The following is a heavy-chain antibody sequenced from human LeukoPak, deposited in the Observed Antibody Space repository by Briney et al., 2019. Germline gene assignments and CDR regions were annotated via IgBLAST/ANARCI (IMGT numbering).Heavy chain of an antibody. CDR1: GYTLTDHH. J-gene: IGHJ4*02. V-gene: IGHV1-2*02. Sequence: ASVKVSCKASGYTLTDHHIHWVRQAPGQGLEWMGWIKSNSGGIKYAEQFQGRVTMTRDASSSTVYMELSSLRSDDTATYYCARDPVDGYGHLDYWGQGILSPSPQ. CDR3: ARDPVDGYGHLDY. D-gene: IGHD5-12*01. CDR2: IKSNSGGI.